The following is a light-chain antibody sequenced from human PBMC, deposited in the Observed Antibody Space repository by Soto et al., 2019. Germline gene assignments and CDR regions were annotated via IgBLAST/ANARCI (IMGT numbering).Light chain of an antibody. J-gene: IGKJ1*01. V-gene: IGKV1-5*03. CDR3: QQYNRYS. CDR2: KAS. CDR1: QSISSW. Sequence: DIQMTQSPSTLSASVGDRVTITCRASQSISSWLAWYQQKPGKAPKLLIYKASNIESGVPSRFSGSGSGTEFTLTISSLQPDDFATYYCQQYNRYSFGQGTKVEIK.